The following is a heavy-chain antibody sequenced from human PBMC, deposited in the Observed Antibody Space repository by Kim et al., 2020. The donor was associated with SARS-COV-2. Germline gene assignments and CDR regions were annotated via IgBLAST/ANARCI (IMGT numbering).Heavy chain of an antibody. CDR3: ARDLLREGGWYLPYYYYGMDV. D-gene: IGHD6-19*01. CDR1: GFTFSSYR. CDR2: ISSSSSYI. Sequence: GGSLRLSCAASGFTFSSYRMNWVRQAPGKGLEWVSSISSSSSYIYYADSVKGRFTISRDNAKNSLYLQMNSLRAEDTAVYYCARDLLREGGWYLPYYYYGMDVWGQGTTVTVSS. J-gene: IGHJ6*02. V-gene: IGHV3-21*01.